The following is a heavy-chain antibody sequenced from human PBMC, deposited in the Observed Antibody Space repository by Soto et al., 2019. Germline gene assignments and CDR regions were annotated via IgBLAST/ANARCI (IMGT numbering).Heavy chain of an antibody. D-gene: IGHD5-18*01. Sequence: GSRRLPWSPSAFPLRGHAIHSVRKAPGRGLEWVALISYDGSIKYYADSVRGRFTISRDNSKNTLYLQMNSLRAEDTAVYYCANSEYSRYKNIDVWGQGTTVTVSS. V-gene: IGHV3-30*08. CDR1: AFPLRGHA. J-gene: IGHJ6*02. CDR3: ANSEYSRYKNIDV. CDR2: ISYDGSIK.